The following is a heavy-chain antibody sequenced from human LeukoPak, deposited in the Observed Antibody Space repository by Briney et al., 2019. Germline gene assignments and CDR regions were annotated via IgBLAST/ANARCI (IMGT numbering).Heavy chain of an antibody. D-gene: IGHD2-21*02. Sequence: GGSLRLSCAASGFTFSSYSMNWVRQAPGKGLEWVSSISSSSSYIYYADSVKGRFTISRDNAKNSLYLQMNSLRAEDTAVYYCARGHSPIVVVTAGDYWGQGTLVTVSS. V-gene: IGHV3-21*01. CDR3: ARGHSPIVVVTAGDY. J-gene: IGHJ4*02. CDR1: GFTFSSYS. CDR2: ISSSSSYI.